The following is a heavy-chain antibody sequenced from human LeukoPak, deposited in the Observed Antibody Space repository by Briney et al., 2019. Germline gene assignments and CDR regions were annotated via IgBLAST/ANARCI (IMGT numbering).Heavy chain of an antibody. CDR2: IHDRGTT. J-gene: IGHJ4*02. Sequence: SETLSLTCSVSGGSISSHYWSWIRQPPGKGLEWIGYIHDRGTTNYNPSLESRVTMSLDTSKNQFSLKLSSVTAADTAVYYCARLPNDYYDYWGQRTLVTVSS. V-gene: IGHV4-59*08. CDR3: ARLPNDYYDY. CDR1: GGSISSHY.